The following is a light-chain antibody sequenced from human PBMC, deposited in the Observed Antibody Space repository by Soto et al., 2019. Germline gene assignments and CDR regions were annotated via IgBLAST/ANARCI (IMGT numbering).Light chain of an antibody. V-gene: IGLV4-60*02. J-gene: IGLJ3*02. CDR3: ETWDFNTRV. CDR1: SGHSSYI. Sequence: QPVLTQSSSASASLGSSVKLTCTLSSGHSSYIIAWHQQQPGKAPRYLMKLEGSGSYNKGSAVPDRFSGSSSGADRYLTISNLQFEDEADYYCETWDFNTRVFGGGTQLTVL. CDR2: LEGSGSY.